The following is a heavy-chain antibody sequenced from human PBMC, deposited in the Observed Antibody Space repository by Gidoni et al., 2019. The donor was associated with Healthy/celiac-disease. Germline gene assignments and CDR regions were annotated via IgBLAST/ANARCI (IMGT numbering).Heavy chain of an antibody. CDR2: IIPILGIA. CDR3: AIRGYSYGKQDY. CDR1: GGTFSSYA. V-gene: IGHV1-69*09. Sequence: QVQLVQSGAEVKTPGSSVKVSCKASGGTFSSYAISWVRQAPGQGLEWMGRIIPILGIANYAQKFQGRVTITADKSTSTAYMELSSLRSEDTAVYYCAIRGYSYGKQDYWGQGTLVTVSS. J-gene: IGHJ4*02. D-gene: IGHD5-18*01.